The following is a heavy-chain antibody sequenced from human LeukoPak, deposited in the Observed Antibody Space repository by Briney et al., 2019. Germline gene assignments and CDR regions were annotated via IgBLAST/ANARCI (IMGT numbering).Heavy chain of an antibody. J-gene: IGHJ4*02. V-gene: IGHV4-39*07. CDR3: ARVQPDYGGYFDY. CDR1: GGSISSSSYY. D-gene: IGHD4-23*01. CDR2: IYYSGST. Sequence: PSETLSLTCTVSGGSISSSSYYWGWMRQPPGKGLEWIGSIYYSGSTYYNPSLKSRVTISVDTSKNQLSLKLNFVTAADTAVYYCARVQPDYGGYFDYWGQGILVTVSS.